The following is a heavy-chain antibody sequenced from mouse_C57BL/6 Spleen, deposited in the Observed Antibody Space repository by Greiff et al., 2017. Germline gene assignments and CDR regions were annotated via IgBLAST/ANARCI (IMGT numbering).Heavy chain of an antibody. D-gene: IGHD1-1*01. V-gene: IGHV1-82*01. CDR3: ARSGTTVPTY. CDR1: GYAFSSSW. CDR2: IYPGDGDT. Sequence: VKLQQSGPELVKPGASVKISCKASGYAFSSSWMNWVKQRPGKGLEWIGRIYPGDGDTNYNGKFKGKATLTADKSSSTAYMQLSSLTSEDSAVYFCARSGTTVPTYWGQGTLVTVSA. J-gene: IGHJ3*01.